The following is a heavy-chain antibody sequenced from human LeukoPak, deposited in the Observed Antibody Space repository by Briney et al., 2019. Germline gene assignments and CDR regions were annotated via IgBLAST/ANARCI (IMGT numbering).Heavy chain of an antibody. D-gene: IGHD3-22*01. CDR1: GFTFSSYS. J-gene: IGHJ4*02. V-gene: IGHV3-21*01. Sequence: GGSLRLSCAASGFTFSSYSMNWVRRAPGKGLEWVSSISSSSSYIYYADSVKGRFTISRDNAKNSLYLQMNSLRAEDTAVYYCARDLRVDSSGPYWGQGTLVTVSS. CDR2: ISSSSSYI. CDR3: ARDLRVDSSGPY.